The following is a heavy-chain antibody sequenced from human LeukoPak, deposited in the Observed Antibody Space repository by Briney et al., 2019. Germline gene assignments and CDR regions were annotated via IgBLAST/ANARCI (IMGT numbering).Heavy chain of an antibody. CDR2: IFSSGST. CDR1: GFTVSSNY. J-gene: IGHJ6*02. CDR3: AREIYGSGTYPYYYYGMDV. D-gene: IGHD3-10*01. Sequence: GGSLRLSCAASGFTVSSNYMSWVRQAPGKGLEWVSVIFSSGSTYYADSVKDRFTISRDNSKNTLYLQMNSLRAEDTAVYYCAREIYGSGTYPYYYYGMDVWGQGTTVTVSS. V-gene: IGHV3-66*01.